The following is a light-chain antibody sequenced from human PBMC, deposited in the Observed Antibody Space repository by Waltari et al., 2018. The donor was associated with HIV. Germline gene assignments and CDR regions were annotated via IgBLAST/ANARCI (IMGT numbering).Light chain of an antibody. CDR3: QQYGSSPYT. CDR1: QSVSSSH. Sequence: EIVLTQSPGTLSLSPGERATLSCRASQSVSSSHLAWYQQKPGQAPRLLIYGASSRATGIPDRFSGSGSGTDFTLTISRLEPEDFAVFYCQQYGSSPYTFGQGTQLEIK. CDR2: GAS. V-gene: IGKV3-20*01. J-gene: IGKJ2*01.